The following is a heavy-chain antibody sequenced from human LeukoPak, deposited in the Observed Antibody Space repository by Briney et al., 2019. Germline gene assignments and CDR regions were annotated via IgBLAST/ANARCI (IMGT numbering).Heavy chain of an antibody. CDR1: GFTFSSSW. V-gene: IGHV3-7*03. CDR3: ARDRGYKAFDI. D-gene: IGHD5-18*01. Sequence: GGSLRLSCAASGFTFSSSWMDWVRHAPGKGLEWVANIKEDGSLTFYVDSVKGRFTISRDNAKNSLYLQMNSLRVDDTAVYYCARDRGYKAFDIWGQGTMVTVSS. CDR2: IKEDGSLT. J-gene: IGHJ3*02.